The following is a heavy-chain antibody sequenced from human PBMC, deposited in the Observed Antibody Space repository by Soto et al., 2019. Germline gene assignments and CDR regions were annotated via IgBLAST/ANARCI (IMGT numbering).Heavy chain of an antibody. CDR3: ARAAVAGTRFDY. V-gene: IGHV4-4*02. D-gene: IGHD6-19*01. Sequence: QVQLQESGPGLVKPSGTLSLTCAVSGGAISSSNWWSWVRQPPGKGLEWSGEIYHSGSTNYNPSLKRRVTISVDKSKNQFSRKLSSVTAADTAVYYCARAAVAGTRFDYWGQGTLVTVSS. J-gene: IGHJ4*02. CDR1: GGAISSSNW. CDR2: IYHSGST.